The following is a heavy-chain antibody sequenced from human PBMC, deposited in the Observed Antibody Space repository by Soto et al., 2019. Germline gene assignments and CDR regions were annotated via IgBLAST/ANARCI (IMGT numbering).Heavy chain of an antibody. CDR3: AKDMKWGGMTTIHYFDS. V-gene: IGHV3-9*02. J-gene: IGHJ4*02. D-gene: IGHD4-17*01. Sequence: EVQLVESGGGLVQPGRSLRLSCVASGFTADDYAMHWVRQAPGKGLEWVSGISSNSDTIDYADSVKGRFTISRDNAKNSLFMQMKSLRPEDTALYYCAKDMKWGGMTTIHYFDSWRQGTLVTVSS. CDR1: GFTADDYA. CDR2: ISSNSDTI.